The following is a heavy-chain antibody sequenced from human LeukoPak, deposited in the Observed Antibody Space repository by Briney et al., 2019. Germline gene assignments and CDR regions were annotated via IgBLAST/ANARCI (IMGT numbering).Heavy chain of an antibody. J-gene: IGHJ4*02. V-gene: IGHV3-7*01. CDR1: GFPFSSYA. CDR2: IKQDGTEK. CDR3: TRRYFDL. Sequence: GGSLRLSCAASGFPFSSYAMNWVRQAPGKGLEWVANIKQDGTEKYYVDSVKGRFTISRDNAKNSLYLQMSSLRAEDTAVYYCTRRYFDLWGQGTLVTVSS.